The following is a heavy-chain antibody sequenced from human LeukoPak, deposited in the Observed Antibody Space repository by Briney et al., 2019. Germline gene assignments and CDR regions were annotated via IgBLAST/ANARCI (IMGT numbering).Heavy chain of an antibody. J-gene: IGHJ5*02. CDR3: AKIPYSSGWVQNWFDP. CDR1: GFTFGTYA. Sequence: GGSLRLSCAASGFTFGTYAMSWVRQAPGKGLEWVSAISGSGGSTYYADSVKGRFTISRDNSKNTLYLQMNSLRAEDTAVYYCAKIPYSSGWVQNWFDPWGQGTLVTVSS. CDR2: ISGSGGST. D-gene: IGHD6-19*01. V-gene: IGHV3-23*01.